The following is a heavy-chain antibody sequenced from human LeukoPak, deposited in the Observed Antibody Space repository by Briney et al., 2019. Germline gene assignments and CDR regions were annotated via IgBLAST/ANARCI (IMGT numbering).Heavy chain of an antibody. V-gene: IGHV3-21*01. CDR3: ALSTAMVPFGY. Sequence: GGSLRLSCAASGFTFSTYSMNWVRQAPGEGLEWVSSISSSSSYIYYADSVKGRFTISRDNAKNSLYLQMNSLRAEDTAVYYCALSTAMVPFGYWGQGTLVTVSS. D-gene: IGHD5-18*01. J-gene: IGHJ4*02. CDR1: GFTFSTYS. CDR2: ISSSSSYI.